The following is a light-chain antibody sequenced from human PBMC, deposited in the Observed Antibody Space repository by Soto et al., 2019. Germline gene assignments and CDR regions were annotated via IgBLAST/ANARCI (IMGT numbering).Light chain of an antibody. J-gene: IGLJ2*01. V-gene: IGLV1-40*01. CDR3: LSFDSSLSVV. CDR1: RSNIGAGYD. CDR2: GNP. Sequence: QSVLTQPPSVSGAPGQRVTISCTGSRSNIGAGYDVHWYQQLPGRAPKLLIYGNPNRPSGVPDRFSGSKSGTSASLAITGLQAEDEADYYCLSFDSSLSVVFGGGTKLTVL.